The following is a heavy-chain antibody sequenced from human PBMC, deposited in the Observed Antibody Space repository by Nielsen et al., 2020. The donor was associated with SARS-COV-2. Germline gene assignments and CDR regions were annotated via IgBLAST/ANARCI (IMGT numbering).Heavy chain of an antibody. CDR2: INHSGST. CDR1: GGSFSGYY. D-gene: IGHD6-13*01. J-gene: IGHJ4*02. CDR3: ARGWGYSSSWYGSFDY. V-gene: IGHV4-34*01. Sequence: SETLSLTCAVYGGSFSGYYWSWIRQPPGKGLEWIGEINHSGSTNYNPSLKSRVTISVDTSKNQFSLKLSSVTAADTAVYYCARGWGYSSSWYGSFDYWGQGTLVTVSS.